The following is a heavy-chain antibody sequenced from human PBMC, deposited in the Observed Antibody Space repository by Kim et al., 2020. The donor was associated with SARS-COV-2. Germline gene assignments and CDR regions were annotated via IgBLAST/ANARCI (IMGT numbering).Heavy chain of an antibody. V-gene: IGHV3-33*01. CDR3: ARDRGGSGTDGSDY. CDR1: GFTFINYG. Sequence: GGSLRLSCAASGFTFINYGMHWVRQAPGKGLEWVANIWFDGRDEYYADSVKGRFTISRDNSKKTLYLQMNSLRVEDTAVYYCARDRGGSGTDGSDYWGQGTLITVSS. CDR2: IWFDGRDE. J-gene: IGHJ4*02. D-gene: IGHD3-10*01.